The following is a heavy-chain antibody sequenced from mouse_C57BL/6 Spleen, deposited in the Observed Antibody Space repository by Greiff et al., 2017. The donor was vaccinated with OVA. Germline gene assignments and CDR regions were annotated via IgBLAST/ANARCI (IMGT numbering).Heavy chain of an antibody. CDR3: AREDYYGSSDFDY. D-gene: IGHD1-1*01. Sequence: QVQLQQSGPELVKPGASVKISCKASGYAFSSYCMNWVKQRPGKGLEWIGRIYPGDGDTNYNGKFKGKATLTADKSSSTAYMQLSSLTSEDAAVYFCAREDYYGSSDFDYWGQGTTLTVSS. CDR1: GYAFSSYC. V-gene: IGHV1-82*01. J-gene: IGHJ2*01. CDR2: IYPGDGDT.